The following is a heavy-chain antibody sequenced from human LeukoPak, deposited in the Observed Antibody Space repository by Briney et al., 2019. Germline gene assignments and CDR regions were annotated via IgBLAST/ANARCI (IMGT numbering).Heavy chain of an antibody. CDR3: APISEAYTSNWSV. Sequence: ASVKVSCKTSGYRFTDDYIHWVRQAPGQGLEWMGWINPDTDFTNYAPKFRGRVIMTRDTSISTAYMEVRRLTFDDTAIYYCAPISEAYTSNWSVWGQGTLVTVSP. V-gene: IGHV1-2*02. D-gene: IGHD3-16*01. CDR2: INPDTDFT. J-gene: IGHJ4*02. CDR1: GYRFTDDY.